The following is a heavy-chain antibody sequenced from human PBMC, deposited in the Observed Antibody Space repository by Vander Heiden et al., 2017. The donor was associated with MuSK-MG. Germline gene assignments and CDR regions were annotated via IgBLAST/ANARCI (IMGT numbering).Heavy chain of an antibody. J-gene: IGHJ5*02. CDR3: ARDFEDYGDHTPDWFDP. V-gene: IGHV3-21*01. CDR1: GFTFSSYR. CDR2: ISSSSSYI. D-gene: IGHD4-17*01. Sequence: EVQLVESGGGLVKPGGSLRLSCAASGFTFSSYRMNWVRQAPGKGLEWVSSISSSSSYIYYADSVKGRFTISRDNAKNSLYLQMNSLRAEDTAVYYCARDFEDYGDHTPDWFDPWGQGTLVTVSS.